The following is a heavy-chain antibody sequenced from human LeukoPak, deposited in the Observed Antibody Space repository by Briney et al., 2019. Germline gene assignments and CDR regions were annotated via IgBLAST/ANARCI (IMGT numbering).Heavy chain of an antibody. CDR1: GFTFSSYS. CDR2: IKQDGSEK. Sequence: PGGSLRLSCAASGFTFSSYSMMWVRQAPGKGLEWVANIKQDGSEKYYVDSVKGRFTISRDNAKNSLYLQMNSLRAEDTAVYYCARGYGGNSVYWGQGTLVTVSS. D-gene: IGHD4-23*01. CDR3: ARGYGGNSVY. J-gene: IGHJ4*02. V-gene: IGHV3-7*04.